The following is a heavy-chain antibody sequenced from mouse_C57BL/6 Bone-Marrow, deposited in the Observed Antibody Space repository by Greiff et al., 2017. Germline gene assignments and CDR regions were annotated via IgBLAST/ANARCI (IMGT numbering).Heavy chain of an antibody. V-gene: IGHV10-1*01. CDR2: IRSKSNNYAT. CDR3: VRQDYYSFAY. Sequence: EVQRVESGGGLVQPKGSLKLSCAASGFSFNTYAMNWVRQAPGKGLEWVARIRSKSNNYATYYADSVKDRFTISRDDSESMLYLQMNNLKTEDTAMYYCVRQDYYSFAYWGQGTLVTVSA. CDR1: GFSFNTYA. J-gene: IGHJ3*01. D-gene: IGHD2-1*01.